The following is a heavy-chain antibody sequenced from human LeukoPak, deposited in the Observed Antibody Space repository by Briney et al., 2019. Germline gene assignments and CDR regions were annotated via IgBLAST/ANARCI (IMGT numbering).Heavy chain of an antibody. J-gene: IGHJ6*02. CDR1: GDSLSSNSAA. V-gene: IGHV6-1*01. Sequence: SQTLSLTCAISGDSLSSNSAAWNWIRQSPSRGLEWLGRTYYKSKWYYDYEVSVKSRITINPDTSKNQFSLQLNSVTPEDTAVYYCARDYYDSSGHFSGTYFYYGMDVWGQGTTVNVSS. D-gene: IGHD3-22*01. CDR3: ARDYYDSSGHFSGTYFYYGMDV. CDR2: TYYKSKWYY.